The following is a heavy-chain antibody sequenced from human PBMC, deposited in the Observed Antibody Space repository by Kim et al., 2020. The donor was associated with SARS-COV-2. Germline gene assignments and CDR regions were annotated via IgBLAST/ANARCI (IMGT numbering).Heavy chain of an antibody. D-gene: IGHD3-16*02. CDR3: ARGKYDDVWGSYRRAYFDY. J-gene: IGHJ4*02. CDR1: GYTFTGYY. CDR2: INPNSGGT. V-gene: IGHV1-2*04. Sequence: ASVKVSCKASGYTFTGYYMHWVRQAPGQGLEWMGWINPNSGGTNYAQKFQGWVTMTRDTSISTAYMELRRLRSDDTAVYYCARGKYDDVWGSYRRAYFDYWGQGALVTVSS.